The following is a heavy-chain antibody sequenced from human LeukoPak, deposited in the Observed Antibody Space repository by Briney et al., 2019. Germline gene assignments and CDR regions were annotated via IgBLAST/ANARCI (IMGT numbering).Heavy chain of an antibody. CDR1: GYTFTGYY. Sequence: GASVKVSCKASGYTFTGYYMHWVRQAPGQGLEWMGWINPNSGGTNYAQKFQGRVTMTRDTSISTAYMELSRLRSDDTAVYYCARGGVLWFGELYSPFDPWGQGTLVTVSS. J-gene: IGHJ5*02. CDR3: ARGGVLWFGELYSPFDP. D-gene: IGHD3-10*01. CDR2: INPNSGGT. V-gene: IGHV1-2*02.